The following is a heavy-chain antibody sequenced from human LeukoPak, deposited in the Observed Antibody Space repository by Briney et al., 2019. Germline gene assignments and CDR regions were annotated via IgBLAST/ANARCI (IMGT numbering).Heavy chain of an antibody. CDR2: KYARGSS. Sequence: PSETLSLTCTVSGGSISNYYWSWIRQPAGKGLEWIGRKYARGSSNYNPPVQSRVTMSVDTPKNQFSLKLRSVTAADTAVYYCARGRYCSADICTGGDSFDIWGQGTMVSVS. CDR3: ARGRYCSADICTGGDSFDI. CDR1: GGSISNYY. D-gene: IGHD2-15*01. V-gene: IGHV4-4*07. J-gene: IGHJ3*02.